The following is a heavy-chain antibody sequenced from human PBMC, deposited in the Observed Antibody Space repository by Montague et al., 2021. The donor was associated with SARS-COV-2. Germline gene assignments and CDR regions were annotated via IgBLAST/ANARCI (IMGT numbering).Heavy chain of an antibody. D-gene: IGHD2-15*01. V-gene: IGHV4-59*08. J-gene: IGHJ4*02. CDR1: GGSISSFY. Sequence: SETLSLTCTVSGGSISSFYWGWFRQPPGKGLEWIGYISDSGSTNYNPSLTSRVTMPVDTSKNQFSLKVNSVTAADTAVYYCARHYSATLPAVYWGQGTLVTVSS. CDR3: ARHYSATLPAVY. CDR2: ISDSGST.